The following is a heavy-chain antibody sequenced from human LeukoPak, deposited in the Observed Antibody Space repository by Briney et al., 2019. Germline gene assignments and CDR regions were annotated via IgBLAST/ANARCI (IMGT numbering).Heavy chain of an antibody. CDR2: ISSSSYI. CDR1: GFTFSSYS. CDR3: ARGVIGGTVDY. Sequence: GGSLRLSCAASGFTFSSYSMNWVRQAPGKGLEWVSSISSSSYIYYADSVKGRFTISRDNAKNSLYLQMNSLRAEDTAVYYCARGVIGGTVDYWGQGTLVTVSS. D-gene: IGHD4-23*01. J-gene: IGHJ4*02. V-gene: IGHV3-21*01.